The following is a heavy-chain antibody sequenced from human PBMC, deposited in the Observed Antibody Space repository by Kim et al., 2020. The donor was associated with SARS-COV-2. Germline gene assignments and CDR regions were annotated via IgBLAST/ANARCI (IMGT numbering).Heavy chain of an antibody. CDR3: TTVLVVAARYFDY. CDR1: GFTFSNAW. CDR2: IKSKTDGGTT. Sequence: GGSLRLSCAASGFTFSNAWMSWVRQAPGKGLEWVGRIKSKTDGGTTDYAAPVKDRFTISRDDSKNTLYLQMNSLKTEDTAVYYCTTVLVVAARYFDYWGQGTLVTVSS. D-gene: IGHD2-15*01. J-gene: IGHJ4*02. V-gene: IGHV3-15*01.